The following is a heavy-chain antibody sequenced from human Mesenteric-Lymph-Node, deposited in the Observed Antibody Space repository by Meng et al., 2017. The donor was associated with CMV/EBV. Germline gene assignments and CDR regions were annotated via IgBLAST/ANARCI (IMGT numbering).Heavy chain of an antibody. CDR2: ISGSGGTT. D-gene: IGHD2-15*01. V-gene: IGHV3-23*01. CDR1: GFTFSRYV. CDR3: ARDLVGAFDI. J-gene: IGHJ3*02. Sequence: GESLKISCAASGFTFSRYVMNWVRQAPGQGLEWVATISGSGGTTYYADSVKGRFTISRDNSEDTVYLQMNSLRVEDTAVYYCARDLVGAFDIWGQGTMVTVSS.